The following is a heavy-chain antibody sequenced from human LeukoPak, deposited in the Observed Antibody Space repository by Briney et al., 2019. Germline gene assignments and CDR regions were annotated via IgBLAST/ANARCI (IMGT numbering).Heavy chain of an antibody. CDR1: GGSFSGYY. CDR3: ARGGSIAAAGTGYFFDY. J-gene: IGHJ4*02. Sequence: PSETLSLTCAVYGGSFSGYYWRWIRQPPGKGLEWIGEINHSGSTNHNPSLKSRVTISVDTSKNQFSLRLSSVTAADTAVYYCARGGSIAAAGTGYFFDYWGQGTLVTVSS. V-gene: IGHV4-34*01. CDR2: INHSGST. D-gene: IGHD6-13*01.